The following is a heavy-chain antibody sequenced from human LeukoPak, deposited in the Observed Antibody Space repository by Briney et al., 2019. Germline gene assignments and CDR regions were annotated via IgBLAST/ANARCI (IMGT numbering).Heavy chain of an antibody. D-gene: IGHD3-3*01. CDR2: IIPIFGTA. CDR1: GGTFSSYA. V-gene: IGHV1-69*05. Sequence: SVKVSCKASGGTFSSYAISWVRQAPGQGLEWMRRIIPIFGTANYAQKFQGRVTITTDESTSTAYMELSSLRSEDTAVYYCARAPITRFLEWSPIDAFDIWGQGTMVTVSS. J-gene: IGHJ3*02. CDR3: ARAPITRFLEWSPIDAFDI.